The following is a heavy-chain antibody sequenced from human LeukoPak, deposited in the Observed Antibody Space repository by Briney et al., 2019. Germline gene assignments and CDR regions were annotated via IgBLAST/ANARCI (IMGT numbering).Heavy chain of an antibody. Sequence: GGSLRLSCAASGFTFSSHGMNWVRQAPGKGLEWVSGITNNGANTYYADSVKGRFTISRDNSKNTLYLQMNSLRVEDTAVYYCAKIAETSGSYGQGYDYWGQGTLVTVSS. CDR2: ITNNGANT. D-gene: IGHD1-26*01. CDR3: AKIAETSGSYGQGYDY. J-gene: IGHJ4*02. CDR1: GFTFSSHG. V-gene: IGHV3-23*01.